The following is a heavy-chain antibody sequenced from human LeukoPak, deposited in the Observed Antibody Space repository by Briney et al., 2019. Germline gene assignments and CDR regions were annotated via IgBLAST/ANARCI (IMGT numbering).Heavy chain of an antibody. D-gene: IGHD2-2*01. CDR3: ASHGAAAFDY. Sequence: GGSLRLSCAASGFTFRSYWMSWVRQAPGKGLEWVANIKLDGSEENYVDSVKGRLTISRDNAKNSLYLQMNSLRAEDTAVYYCASHGAAAFDYWGQGTLVTVSS. CDR2: IKLDGSEE. CDR1: GFTFRSYW. V-gene: IGHV3-7*01. J-gene: IGHJ4*02.